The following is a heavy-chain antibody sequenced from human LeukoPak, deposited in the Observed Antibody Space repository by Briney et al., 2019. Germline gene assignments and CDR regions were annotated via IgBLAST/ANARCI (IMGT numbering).Heavy chain of an antibody. V-gene: IGHV4-59*01. CDR3: ARGIVPWYFDL. Sequence: PSETLSLTCNVSGGSISTYYWSWIRQPPGKGLEWIGYLYYSGSTNYNPSLKSRVTISVDTSKNQFSLKLSSVTAADTAVYHCARGIVPWYFDLWGRGTLVTVSS. J-gene: IGHJ2*01. D-gene: IGHD1-26*01. CDR2: LYYSGST. CDR1: GGSISTYY.